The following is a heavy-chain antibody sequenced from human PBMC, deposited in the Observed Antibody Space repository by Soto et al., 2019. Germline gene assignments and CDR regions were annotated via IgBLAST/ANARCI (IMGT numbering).Heavy chain of an antibody. D-gene: IGHD2-8*02. CDR3: ARGPGASGLDV. CDR2: INPSGGGT. CDR1: GYTFTSSY. Sequence: SVKVSCKASGYTFTSSYIHWVRQAPGQGFEWMGIINPSGGGTSYSQKLQGRVTLTRDTSTRTIYMELNSLRSEDTAVYYCARGPGASGLDVWGQGTTVTVSS. V-gene: IGHV1-46*01. J-gene: IGHJ6*02.